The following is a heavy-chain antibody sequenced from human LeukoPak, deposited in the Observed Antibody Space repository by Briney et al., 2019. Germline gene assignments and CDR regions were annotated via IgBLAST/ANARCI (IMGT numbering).Heavy chain of an antibody. V-gene: IGHV3-21*01. CDR3: ARDEITGDRPFDY. CDR2: ISSSSSYI. CDR1: GFTFSSYS. J-gene: IGHJ4*02. Sequence: GGSLRLSCAASGFTFSSYSMNWVRQVPGKGLEWVSSISSSSSYIYYADSVKGRFTISRDNAKNSLYLQMNSLRAEDTAVYYCARDEITGDRPFDYWGQGTLVTVSS. D-gene: IGHD7-27*01.